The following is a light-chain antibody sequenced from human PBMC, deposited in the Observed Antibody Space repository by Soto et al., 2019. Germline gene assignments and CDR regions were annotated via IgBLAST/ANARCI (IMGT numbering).Light chain of an antibody. CDR2: DDC. CDR1: QGGSTW. CDR3: QRYNSYSPGT. J-gene: IGKJ1*01. Sequence: TQSPGAVATFFGGGGPSASHKSQGGSTWLSWYQQKPGQAPNLLIYDDCSFDIGVPSRFSGSGSGTEFTLTISSLQPDDFATSYCQRYNSYSPGTFGQGTKVDIK. V-gene: IGKV1-5*01.